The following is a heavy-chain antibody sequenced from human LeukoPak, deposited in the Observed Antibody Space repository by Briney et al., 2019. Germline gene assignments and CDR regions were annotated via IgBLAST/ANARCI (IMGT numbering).Heavy chain of an antibody. V-gene: IGHV3-7*03. CDR2: IKQDGSEK. CDR1: GFTLSSYW. D-gene: IGHD2-2*02. J-gene: IGHJ6*03. CDR3: AKNGVTYTDYYYYMDV. Sequence: GGSLRLSCAASGFTLSSYWMSWVRQAPGKGLEWVANIKQDGSEKYYVDSVKGRFTISRDNAKNSLYLQMDSLRAEDTAFYYCAKNGVTYTDYYYYMDVWGKGTTVAISS.